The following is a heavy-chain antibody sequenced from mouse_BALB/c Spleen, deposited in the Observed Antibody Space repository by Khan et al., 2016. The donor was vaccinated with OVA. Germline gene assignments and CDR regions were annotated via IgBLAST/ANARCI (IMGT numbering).Heavy chain of an antibody. CDR2: IWSGGNT. CDR1: GFSLANYG. CDR3: NSKRGVHYNVDY. J-gene: IGHJ4*01. Sequence: QVQLQQPGPGLVQPSQSLSITCTVSGFSLANYGVHWVRQPPGKGLEWLGLIWSGGNTDYNGASISRLSISKDNSTSQVFFKMSSLQADDTAIYYCNSKRGVHYNVDYWGQGTSVTVSS. V-gene: IGHV2-4*02. D-gene: IGHD2-12*01.